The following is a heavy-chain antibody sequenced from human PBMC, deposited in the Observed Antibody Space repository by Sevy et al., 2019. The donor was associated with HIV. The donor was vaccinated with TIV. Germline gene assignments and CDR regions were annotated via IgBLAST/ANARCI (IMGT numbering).Heavy chain of an antibody. Sequence: GGSLRLSCAASGFSLNTYWMTWVRQAPGKGLEWVANIKQDGSGKYYVDSVKGRFTISRDNAKNSLYLEMNSLRAEDTAVYYCARYSDSSRALDIWGQGTMVTVSS. CDR3: ARYSDSSRALDI. V-gene: IGHV3-7*01. CDR2: IKQDGSGK. D-gene: IGHD1-26*01. J-gene: IGHJ3*02. CDR1: GFSLNTYW.